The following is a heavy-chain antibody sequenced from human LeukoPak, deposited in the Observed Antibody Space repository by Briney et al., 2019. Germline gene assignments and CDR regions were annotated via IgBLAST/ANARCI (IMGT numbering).Heavy chain of an antibody. CDR2: ISYDGSNK. V-gene: IGHV3-30*18. CDR3: ANFGDI. CDR1: GFTFSSYA. D-gene: IGHD3-10*01. Sequence: GGSLRLSCAASGFTFSSYAMSWVRQAPGKGLEWVAVISYDGSNKYYADSVKGRFTISRDNSKNTLYLQMNSLRAEDTAVYYCANFGDIWGQGTMVTVSS. J-gene: IGHJ3*02.